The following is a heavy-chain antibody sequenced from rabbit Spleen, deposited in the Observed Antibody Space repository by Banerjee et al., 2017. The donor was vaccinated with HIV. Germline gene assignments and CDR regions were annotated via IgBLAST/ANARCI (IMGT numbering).Heavy chain of an antibody. CDR1: GFSFSSRYY. Sequence: QSLEESGGNLVKPGASLTLTCTASGFSFSSRYYMCWVRQAPGKGLEWIACIDTGSSGFTYFASWAKGRFTISKTSSTTVTLQMTSLTAADTATYFCAKGAGTGNAYVTFTLWGPGTLVTVS. D-gene: IGHD6-1*01. CDR3: AKGAGTGNAYVTFTL. V-gene: IGHV1S40*01. CDR2: IDTGSSGFT. J-gene: IGHJ4*01.